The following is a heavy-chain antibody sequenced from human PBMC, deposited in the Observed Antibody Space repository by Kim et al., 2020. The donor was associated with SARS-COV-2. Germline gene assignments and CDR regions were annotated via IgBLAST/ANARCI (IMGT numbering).Heavy chain of an antibody. J-gene: IGHJ4*02. D-gene: IGHD1-26*01. CDR2: ISYDGSHK. V-gene: IGHV3-30*18. CDR1: GFTFNTYG. Sequence: GGSLRLSCAASGFTFNTYGIHWVRQAPGKGLEWVAVISYDGSHKYYADSVKGRFTISRDNSKNTLYLQMNSLTIEDTAVYYCAKSFSGGYFGFDCWGQGTLVTVSS. CDR3: AKSFSGGYFGFDC.